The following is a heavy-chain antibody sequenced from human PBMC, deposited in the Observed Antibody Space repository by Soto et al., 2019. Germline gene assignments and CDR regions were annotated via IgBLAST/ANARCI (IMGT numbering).Heavy chain of an antibody. CDR3: AKDRSLKEWPAPYCYYYGMDG. CDR1: GFTFSSYG. D-gene: IGHD3-3*01. J-gene: IGHJ6*04. V-gene: IGHV3-30*18. CDR2: ISYDSSNK. Sequence: PGGSLRLSCAASGFTFSSYGMHWVRQAPGKGLEWVAAISYDSSNKYYADSVKGRFTISRDNSKNTLYLQMNSLRAEDTAVYYCAKDRSLKEWPAPYCYYYGMDGSGEGTTVTVYS.